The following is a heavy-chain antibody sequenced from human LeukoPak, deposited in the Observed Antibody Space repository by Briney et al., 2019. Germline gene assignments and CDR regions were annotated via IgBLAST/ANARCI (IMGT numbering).Heavy chain of an antibody. V-gene: IGHV4-59*01. Sequence: SETLSLTCTVSGGSTSSYYWSWIRQPPGKGLEWIGYIYYSGSTNYNPSLKSRVTISVDTSKNQFSLKLSSVTAADTAVYYCARASVTTVTTVNWFDPWGQGTLVTVSS. CDR2: IYYSGST. D-gene: IGHD4-17*01. J-gene: IGHJ5*02. CDR1: GGSTSSYY. CDR3: ARASVTTVTTVNWFDP.